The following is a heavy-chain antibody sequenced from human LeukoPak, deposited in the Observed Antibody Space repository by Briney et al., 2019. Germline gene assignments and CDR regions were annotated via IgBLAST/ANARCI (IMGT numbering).Heavy chain of an antibody. D-gene: IGHD3-22*01. CDR2: ISGSGGST. V-gene: IGHV3-23*01. CDR3: AKDPYYYDSSGYRRKDF. CDR1: GFTFDDYA. Sequence: GGSLRLSCAASGFTFDDYAMHWVRQAPGKGLEWVSAISGSGGSTYYADSVKGRFTISRDNSKNTLYLQMNSLRAEDTAVYYCAKDPYYYDSSGYRRKDFWGQGTLVTVSS. J-gene: IGHJ4*02.